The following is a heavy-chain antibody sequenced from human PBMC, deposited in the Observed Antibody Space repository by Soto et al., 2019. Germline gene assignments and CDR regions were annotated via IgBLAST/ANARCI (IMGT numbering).Heavy chain of an antibody. CDR1: GFTFSSYW. V-gene: IGHV3-7*05. CDR2: IKQDGSEK. D-gene: IGHD6-13*01. Sequence: GGSLRLSCAASGFTFSSYWMSWVRQAPGKGLEWVANIKQDGSEKYYVDSVKGRFTISRDNAKNSLYLQMNSLRAEDTAVYYCARENIAAAGPQNDYWGQGTLVTVSS. J-gene: IGHJ4*02. CDR3: ARENIAAAGPQNDY.